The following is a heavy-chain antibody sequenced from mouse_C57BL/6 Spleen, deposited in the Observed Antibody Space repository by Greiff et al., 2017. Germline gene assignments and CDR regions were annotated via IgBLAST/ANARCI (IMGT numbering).Heavy chain of an antibody. D-gene: IGHD2-5*01. CDR1: GFTFSDYY. Sequence: EVMLVESGGGLVQPGGSLKLSCAASGFTFSDYYMYWVRQTPEKRLEWVAYISNGGGSTYYPDTVKGRFTISRDNAKNTLYLQMSRLKSEDTAMYYCARGGDYYSNYSWYFDVWGTGTTVTVSS. CDR2: ISNGGGST. J-gene: IGHJ1*03. CDR3: ARGGDYYSNYSWYFDV. V-gene: IGHV5-12*01.